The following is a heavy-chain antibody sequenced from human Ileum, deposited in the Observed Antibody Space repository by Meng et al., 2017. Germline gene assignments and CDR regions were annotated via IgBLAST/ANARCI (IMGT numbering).Heavy chain of an antibody. D-gene: IGHD7-27*01. CDR2: AGT. J-gene: IGHJ4*02. Sequence: QGELQESGPGLVRPSETLSLGCTVSGCSVSTSDYQWGWIRQPPGKGLEWIGYAGTNYNPSLKSRVTISVDTSKRQFSLKLTSVTAADTAVYYCARDHWGSLDYWGQGILVTVSS. V-gene: IGHV4-61*08. CDR3: ARDHWGSLDY. CDR1: GCSVSTSDYQ.